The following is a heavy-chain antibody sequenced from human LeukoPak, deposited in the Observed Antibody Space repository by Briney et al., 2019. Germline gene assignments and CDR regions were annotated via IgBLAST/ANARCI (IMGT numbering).Heavy chain of an antibody. CDR2: ISYDGSNK. CDR3: AKDGDSYSSSWYWFDP. D-gene: IGHD6-13*01. Sequence: GGSLRLSCAASGFTFSSYAMHWVRQAPGKGLEWVAVISYDGSNKYYADSVKGRFTISRDNSKNTLYLQMNSLRAEDTAVYYCAKDGDSYSSSWYWFDPWGQGTLVTVSS. CDR1: GFTFSSYA. V-gene: IGHV3-30-3*01. J-gene: IGHJ5*02.